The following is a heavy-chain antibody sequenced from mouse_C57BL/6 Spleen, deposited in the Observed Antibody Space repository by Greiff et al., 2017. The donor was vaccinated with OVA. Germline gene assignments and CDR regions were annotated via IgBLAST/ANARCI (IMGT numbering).Heavy chain of an antibody. Sequence: VQLQQSGPELVKPGASVKISCKASGYTFTDYYMNWVKQSHGKSLEWIGDINPNNGGTSYNQKFKGKATLTVDKSSSTAYMELRSLTSEDSAVYYCARGNDGSTDYWGQGTTLTVSS. V-gene: IGHV1-26*01. J-gene: IGHJ2*01. CDR3: ARGNDGSTDY. CDR1: GYTFTDYY. CDR2: INPNNGGT. D-gene: IGHD2-3*01.